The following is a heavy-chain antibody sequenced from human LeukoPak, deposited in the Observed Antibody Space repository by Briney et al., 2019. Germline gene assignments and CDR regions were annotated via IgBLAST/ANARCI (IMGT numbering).Heavy chain of an antibody. V-gene: IGHV1-2*02. J-gene: IGHJ4*02. CDR3: ARDTGSGDYVFDS. Sequence: ASVKDSCKASRYTFTGYFMHWVRQAPGQGLEYMGWINPNSGGTKYAQKFQGRVTMTRDTSISTAYMELSRLRFDDTAVYYCARDTGSGDYVFDSWGQGTLVTVSS. D-gene: IGHD4-17*01. CDR2: INPNSGGT. CDR1: RYTFTGYF.